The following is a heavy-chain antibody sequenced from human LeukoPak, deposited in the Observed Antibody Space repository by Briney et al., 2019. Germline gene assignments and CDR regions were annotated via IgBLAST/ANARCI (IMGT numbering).Heavy chain of an antibody. CDR3: ARKLTGSFDV. CDR2: ISGTSAYI. Sequence: PGGSLRLSCAASGFTFSSYGMNCVRQAPGKGLEWVSSISGTSAYIYYADSVRGRFTISRDNAKNSLYLQMNTLRAEDTAVYYCARKLTGSFDVWGQGTMVTVSS. D-gene: IGHD7-27*01. V-gene: IGHV3-21*01. J-gene: IGHJ3*01. CDR1: GFTFSSYG.